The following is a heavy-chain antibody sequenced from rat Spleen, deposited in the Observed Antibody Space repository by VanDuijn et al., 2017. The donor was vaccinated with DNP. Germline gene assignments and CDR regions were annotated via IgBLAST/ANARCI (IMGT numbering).Heavy chain of an antibody. V-gene: IGHV3-1*01. D-gene: IGHD1-7*01. CDR3: ARQPTGMDY. CDR1: GYSITSNY. J-gene: IGHJ2*01. Sequence: EVQLQESGPGLVKPSQSLSLTCSVTGYSITSNYWGWIRKFPGREMEWIGHISYGGNTRYKPSLKSRISITRDTSKNQFFLQLNSVTTEDTATYYCARQPTGMDYWGQGVMVTVSP. CDR2: ISYGGNT.